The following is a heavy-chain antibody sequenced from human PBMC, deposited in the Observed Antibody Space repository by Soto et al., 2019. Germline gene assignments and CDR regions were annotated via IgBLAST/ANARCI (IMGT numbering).Heavy chain of an antibody. CDR2: IGGSCGNT. V-gene: IGHV3-23*01. J-gene: IGHJ4*02. Sequence: VGSLILSCSSSVFTFITYSMGLFLQAPVKGLAWVSAIGGSCGNTYYTDSVKGRFTISRDNSKNTLYLQMNSLRAEDTAVYYCAKTDEEVDGTVYGNWGKGNMVNVSS. CDR1: VFTFITYS. CDR3: AKTDEEVDGTVYGN. D-gene: IGHD6-19*01.